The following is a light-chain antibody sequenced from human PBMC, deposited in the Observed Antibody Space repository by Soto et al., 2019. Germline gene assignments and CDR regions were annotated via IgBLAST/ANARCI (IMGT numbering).Light chain of an antibody. CDR2: AAS. CDR3: QESHST. V-gene: IGKV1-39*01. Sequence: DAQMTQSPSSLSASVGDSVTITCWASQSIGTYLDWYQHKPGKAPKLLIYAASSLQSGVPSRFSGSGSGTDFTLTISSLQPEDFATYYCQESHSTFGQGTKLEIK. J-gene: IGKJ2*01. CDR1: QSIGTY.